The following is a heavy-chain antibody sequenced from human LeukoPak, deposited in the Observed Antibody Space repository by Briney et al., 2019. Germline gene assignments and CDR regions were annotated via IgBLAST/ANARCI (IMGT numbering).Heavy chain of an antibody. D-gene: IGHD6-19*01. CDR1: GFTFGTYS. CDR2: ISSAGTII. Sequence: GGSLRLSCAASGFTFGTYSMHWVRQAPGKGLEWVAIISSAGTIINYADSGRGRFSISRDNSRNTLYLQMDSLRTEDTAVYYCAKDHRWLVDYWGQGTLVTVSS. CDR3: AKDHRWLVDY. V-gene: IGHV3-30-3*01. J-gene: IGHJ4*02.